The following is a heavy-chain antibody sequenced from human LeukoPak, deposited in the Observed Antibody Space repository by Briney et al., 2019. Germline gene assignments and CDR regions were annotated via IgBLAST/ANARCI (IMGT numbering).Heavy chain of an antibody. D-gene: IGHD2-2*02. J-gene: IGHJ4*02. CDR2: IYYSGST. CDR3: ARGGQYQLLYGFDY. CDR1: GGSISSGGYY. V-gene: IGHV4-31*03. Sequence: PSETLSLTCTVSGGSISSGGYYWSWIRQHPGKGLEWIGYIYYSGSTYYNPSLKSRVTISVDTSKNQFSLKLSSVTAADTAVYYCARGGQYQLLYGFDYWGQGTLVTVSS.